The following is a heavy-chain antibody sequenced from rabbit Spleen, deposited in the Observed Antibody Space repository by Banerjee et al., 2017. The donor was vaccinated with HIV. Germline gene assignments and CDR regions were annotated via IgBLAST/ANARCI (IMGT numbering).Heavy chain of an antibody. V-gene: IGHV1S43*01. J-gene: IGHJ2*01. CDR3: ARNYVNAFDP. Sequence: QSLEESGGGLVKPGASLTLTCRASGFDLNSYYYMCWVRQAPGKGLELIGCIATGSGSTWYASWVNGRFTISRSTSLNTVDLKMTSLTGADTATYFCARNYVNAFDPWGPGTLVTVS. CDR1: GFDLNSYYY. CDR2: IATGSGST. D-gene: IGHD1-1*01.